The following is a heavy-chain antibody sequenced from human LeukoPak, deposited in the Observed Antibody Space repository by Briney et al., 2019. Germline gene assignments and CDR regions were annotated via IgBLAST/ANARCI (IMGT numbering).Heavy chain of an antibody. CDR1: GASISSYY. V-gene: IGHV4-4*07. CDR2: ISDSAST. Sequence: KPSETLSLTCTVSGASISSYYWSWIRQPAGKGLEWIGRISDSASTNYNPSLKSRVTMSVDTSKNQFTLKPSSVTAADTAVYYFTRIRDSSGYYLGAFDFWGQGTMVTVSS. J-gene: IGHJ3*01. D-gene: IGHD3-22*01. CDR3: TRIRDSSGYYLGAFDF.